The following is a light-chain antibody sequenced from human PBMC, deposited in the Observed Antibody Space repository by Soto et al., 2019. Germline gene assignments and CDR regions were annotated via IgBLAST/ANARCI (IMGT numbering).Light chain of an antibody. J-gene: IGKJ1*01. CDR1: QSISSW. CDR2: KAS. CDR3: QQYNSYWGTWT. V-gene: IGKV1-5*03. Sequence: DIPMTQSPSTLSASVGDRVTITCRASQSISSWLAWYQQKPGKAPKLLIYKASSVESGIPSRFSGSGSGTEFTLTISSLQPDDFAPYYCQQYNSYWGTWTLRQGTKVEIK.